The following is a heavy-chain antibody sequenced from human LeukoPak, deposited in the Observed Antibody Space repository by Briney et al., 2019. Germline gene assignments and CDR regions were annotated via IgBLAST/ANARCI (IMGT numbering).Heavy chain of an antibody. V-gene: IGHV3-23*01. Sequence: GGSLRLSCAASGFTFSSYAMSWVRQAPGKGLEWVSAISGSGGSTYYADSVKGRFTISRDNSKNTLYLQMNSLRAEDTAVYYYAKGRDFWSGSRYWGQGTLVTVSS. CDR2: ISGSGGST. CDR3: AKGRDFWSGSRY. J-gene: IGHJ4*02. D-gene: IGHD3-3*01. CDR1: GFTFSSYA.